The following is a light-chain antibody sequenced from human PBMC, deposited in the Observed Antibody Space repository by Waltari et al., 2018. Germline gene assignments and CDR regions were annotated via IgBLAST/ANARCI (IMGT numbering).Light chain of an antibody. J-gene: IGKJ5*01. Sequence: DIQMTQSPSTLSASVGDRVTITCRASQTITNWLAWYQQKPGEAPKLLIYKASTLDMGVPSRFSGSGSGTEFTLTISSLQPDDFATYYCQQYDNYPPPTFGQGTRLEI. CDR2: KAS. V-gene: IGKV1-5*03. CDR1: QTITNW. CDR3: QQYDNYPPPT.